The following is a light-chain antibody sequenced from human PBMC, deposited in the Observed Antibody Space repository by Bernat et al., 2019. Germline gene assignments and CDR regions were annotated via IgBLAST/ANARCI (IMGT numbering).Light chain of an antibody. CDR2: DVN. CDR1: SSDVDDYTY. J-gene: IGLJ1*01. CDR3: SSYTGSNSCV. Sequence: QSSLTPPSSSTGSPIQIASISSTGTSSDVDDYTYVPWYQAHPPKAPNLMIYDVNKWPSGVPDRFSGSKSGNTASLTVSGLQAEDEADYYCSSYTGSNSCVFGTGTKVTVL. V-gene: IGLV2-8*01.